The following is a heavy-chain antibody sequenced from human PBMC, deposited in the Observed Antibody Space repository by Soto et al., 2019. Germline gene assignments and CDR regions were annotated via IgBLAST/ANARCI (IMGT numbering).Heavy chain of an antibody. D-gene: IGHD4-4*01. V-gene: IGHV3-23*01. CDR1: GFTFSSYA. J-gene: IGHJ4*02. CDR2: ISGSGGST. CDR3: AKGPNYLYYFDY. Sequence: PGGSLRLSCAASGFTFSSYAMNWVRQAPGKGLEWVSAISGSGGSTYYADSVKGRFTISRDNSKNTLYLQMNSLRAEDTAVYYCAKGPNYLYYFDYWGQGTLVTVSS.